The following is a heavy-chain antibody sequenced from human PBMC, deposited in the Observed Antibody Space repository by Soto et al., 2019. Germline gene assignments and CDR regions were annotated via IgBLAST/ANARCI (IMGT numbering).Heavy chain of an antibody. D-gene: IGHD3-22*01. Sequence: QVQVVESGGGVVQPGRSLRLSCAASGFTFSSYGMHWVRQAPGKGLEWVAAIWYDGSNQYYADSVKGRFTISRDNAKNTLYLQMNSLRAEDTGVYYCARGKSPYYYDSSGYPGDFDYWGQGTLVTVSS. CDR2: IWYDGSNQ. CDR1: GFTFSSYG. CDR3: ARGKSPYYYDSSGYPGDFDY. J-gene: IGHJ4*02. V-gene: IGHV3-33*01.